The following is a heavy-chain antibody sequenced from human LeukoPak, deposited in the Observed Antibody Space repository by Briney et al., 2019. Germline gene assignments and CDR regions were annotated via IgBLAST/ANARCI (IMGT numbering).Heavy chain of an antibody. CDR3: ARGPYTIDRSGFYYYYMDV. V-gene: IGHV1-69*04. J-gene: IGHJ6*03. CDR2: IVPMFNVA. D-gene: IGHD2-2*02. CDR1: GDTLNSYA. Sequence: GASVKVSCKTSGDTLNSYAINWVRQAPGQGLEWLGRIVPMFNVATYAPKLQGRLTITAETSTNTVYMELRSLTTEDAALYYCARGPYTIDRSGFYYYYMDVWGRGTTVTVSS.